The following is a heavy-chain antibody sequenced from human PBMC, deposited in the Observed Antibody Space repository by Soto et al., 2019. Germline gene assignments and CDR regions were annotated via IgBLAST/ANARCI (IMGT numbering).Heavy chain of an antibody. CDR2: IIPIFGTA. Sequence: QVQLVQSGAEVKKPGSSVKVSCKASGGTFSSYAISWVRQAPGQGLEWMGGIIPIFGTANYAQKFQGRVTITADESTSTAYMELGSLRSEDTAVHYCARPIYCSSTSCPRPHYYYGMDVWGQGTTVTVSS. CDR1: GGTFSSYA. V-gene: IGHV1-69*01. J-gene: IGHJ6*02. CDR3: ARPIYCSSTSCPRPHYYYGMDV. D-gene: IGHD2-2*01.